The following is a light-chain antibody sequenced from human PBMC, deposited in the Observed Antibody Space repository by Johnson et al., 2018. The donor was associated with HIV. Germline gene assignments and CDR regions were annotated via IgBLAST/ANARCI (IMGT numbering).Light chain of an antibody. V-gene: IGLV1-51*01. CDR1: SSNIGNNY. CDR2: DNN. Sequence: QAVLTQPPSVSAAPGQKVTISCSGSSSNIGNNYVSWYQQLPGRAPKLLIYDNNKRPSGIPDRFSGSKSGTSANLAITRLQPGDEADYYCGTWDSSLRVGFFGTGTKVTVL. J-gene: IGLJ1*01. CDR3: GTWDSSLRVGF.